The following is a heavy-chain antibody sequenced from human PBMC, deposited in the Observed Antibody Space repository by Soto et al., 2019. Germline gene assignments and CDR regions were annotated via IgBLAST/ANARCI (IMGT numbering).Heavy chain of an antibody. J-gene: IGHJ4*02. CDR1: GFNFSSYV. CDR3: ARDGQWLPRDGLRSSYYFDY. V-gene: IGHV3-33*01. Sequence: QVQLVESGGGGVQPGSCLRLACAASGFNFSSYVMHWVRQAPGKGLEWVAVIWDDGGNKDYADSVKGRFTISRDNSKNTLYLQMKSLRAEDTAVYYCARDGQWLPRDGLRSSYYFDYWGQGTLVTVSS. CDR2: IWDDGGNK. D-gene: IGHD6-19*01.